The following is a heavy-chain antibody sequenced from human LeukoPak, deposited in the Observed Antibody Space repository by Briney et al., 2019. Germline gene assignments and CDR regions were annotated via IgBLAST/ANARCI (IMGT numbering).Heavy chain of an antibody. V-gene: IGHV3-20*04. CDR2: INRNGGST. D-gene: IGHD2-2*01. J-gene: IGHJ4*02. CDR3: ARSRSGSQVLPSDY. CDR1: GFSFDDYG. Sequence: GGSLRLSCAASGFSFDDYGMSWARQAPGMGLEWVTGINRNGGSTTYADSVKGRFTVSRDNAKNSLYLQMDSLRAEDTALYFCARSRSGSQVLPSDYWGQGTLVTVSS.